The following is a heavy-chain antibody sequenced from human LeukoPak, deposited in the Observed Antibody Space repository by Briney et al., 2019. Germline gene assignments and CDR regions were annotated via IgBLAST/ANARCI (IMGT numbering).Heavy chain of an antibody. V-gene: IGHV3-30*02. Sequence: GGSLRLSCAASGFTFSSYGMHWVRQAPGKGLEWVAYIRYDGTNKYYGDSVKGRFTISRDNSKNTLYLQMNSLGAEDTAVYHCAKSLNVGGSGTYFFDYWGQGTLVTVSS. D-gene: IGHD3-10*01. CDR1: GFTFSSYG. CDR2: IRYDGTNK. J-gene: IGHJ4*02. CDR3: AKSLNVGGSGTYFFDY.